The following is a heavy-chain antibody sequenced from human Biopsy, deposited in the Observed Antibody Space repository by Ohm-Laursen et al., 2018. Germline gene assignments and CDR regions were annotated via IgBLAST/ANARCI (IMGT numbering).Heavy chain of an antibody. Sequence: GTLSLTCTLSGDSISRSYWSWIRQSPGKGLEWVGHIFDRGTTNYNPSLKSRVTMSVDTSKKQFPLRMTSVTAADTAVYYRAHGSGSYYKWDFWGRGTLVTVSS. CDR3: AHGSGSYYKWDF. V-gene: IGHV4-59*08. J-gene: IGHJ4*02. CDR2: IFDRGTT. D-gene: IGHD3-10*01. CDR1: GDSISRSY.